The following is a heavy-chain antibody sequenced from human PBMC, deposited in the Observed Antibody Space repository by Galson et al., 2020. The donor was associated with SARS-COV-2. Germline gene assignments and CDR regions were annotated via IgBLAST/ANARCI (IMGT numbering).Heavy chain of an antibody. D-gene: IGHD4-17*01. CDR3: AREVGPVGDSAFDI. V-gene: IGHV4-38-2*02. Sequence: ASETLSLTCTVSGYSISSGDYWGWVRQPPGTGLAWIGPLYRDGHPYYNPSFESRVIISEDTSKNQFSLNLRSLTAADTAVYYCAREVGPVGDSAFDIWGQGTMVNVSS. CDR1: GYSISSGDY. CDR2: LYRDGHP. J-gene: IGHJ3*02.